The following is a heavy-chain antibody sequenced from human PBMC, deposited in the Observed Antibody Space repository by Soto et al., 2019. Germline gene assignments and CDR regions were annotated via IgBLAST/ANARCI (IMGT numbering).Heavy chain of an antibody. CDR2: IYWDHDK. V-gene: IGHV2-5*02. D-gene: IGHD5-18*01. CDR3: AHRQGGYRPIFAY. CDR1: GFSLSTSGVG. Sequence: QITLKESGPTLVKPTQTLTLTCTFSGFSLSTSGVGVGWIRQPPGKALEWLALIYWDHDKRYSPSLKSSLTITTDSTQNQFVLTMTNIDPVHAATYYAAHRQGGYRPIFAYWGQGTLVTVSS. J-gene: IGHJ4*02.